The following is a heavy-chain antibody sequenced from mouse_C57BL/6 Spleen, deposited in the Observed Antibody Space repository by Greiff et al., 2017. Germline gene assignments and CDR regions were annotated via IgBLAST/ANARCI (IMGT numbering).Heavy chain of an antibody. Sequence: QVQLKQSGAELVKPGASVKMSCKASGYTFTSYWITWVKQRPGQGLEWIGDIYPGSGSTNYNEKFKSKATLTVDTSSSTAYMQLSSLTSEDSAVYYCARFRDSSGPYYAMDYWGQGTSVTVSS. CDR2: IYPGSGST. CDR3: ARFRDSSGPYYAMDY. J-gene: IGHJ4*01. D-gene: IGHD3-2*02. CDR1: GYTFTSYW. V-gene: IGHV1-55*01.